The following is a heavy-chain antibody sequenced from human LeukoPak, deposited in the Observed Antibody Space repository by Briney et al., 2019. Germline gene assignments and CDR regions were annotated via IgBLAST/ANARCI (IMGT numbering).Heavy chain of an antibody. CDR2: ISGTGGRT. J-gene: IGHJ4*02. V-gene: IGHV3-23*01. CDR3: AKDGTLPYYGSGSYPDY. D-gene: IGHD3-10*01. CDR1: GFTFSNYA. Sequence: GGSLRLSCTASGFTFSNYAMTWVRQAPGKGLEWVSSISGTGGRTYSADSVKGRFTISRDNSKNTLYLQMNSLRAEDTAVYYCAKDGTLPYYGSGSYPDYWGQGTLVTVSS.